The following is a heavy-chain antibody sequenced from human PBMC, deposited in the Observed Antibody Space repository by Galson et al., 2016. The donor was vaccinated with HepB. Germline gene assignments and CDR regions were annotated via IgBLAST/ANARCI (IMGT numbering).Heavy chain of an antibody. V-gene: IGHV4-31*03. CDR2: ISYSGST. CDR1: GGSISSGDYY. Sequence: TLSLTCTVSGGSISSGDYYWTWIRQHPGKGLEWIGYISYSGSTYDNPSLRSRVVISLDTSKNQFSLRLSSVTAADTAVYYCARGWLGWLDPWGQGALVTVSS. D-gene: IGHD5-12*01. J-gene: IGHJ5*02. CDR3: ARGWLGWLDP.